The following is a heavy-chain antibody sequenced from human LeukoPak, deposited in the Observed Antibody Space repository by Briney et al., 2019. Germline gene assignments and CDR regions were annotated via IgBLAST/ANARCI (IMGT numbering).Heavy chain of an antibody. Sequence: AGSLPLSRPPSGFTLSDYWLTLLRQAPGTGLEGVANIKPVGSEKYYVDSVKGRFTISRDNAKNSLYLQMNSLRVEDTAVYYCASYLYWWSDLGYWGQGTLVTVSS. CDR3: ASYLYWWSDLGY. J-gene: IGHJ4*02. CDR2: IKPVGSEK. CDR1: GFTLSDYW. D-gene: IGHD2-8*02. V-gene: IGHV3-7*01.